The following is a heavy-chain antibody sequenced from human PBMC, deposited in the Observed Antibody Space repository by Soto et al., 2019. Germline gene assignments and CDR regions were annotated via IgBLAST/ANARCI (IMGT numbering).Heavy chain of an antibody. Sequence: QVHLQESGPGLVKPSETLSLICTVSGGAINSYYWTWIRQPAGKGLEWIGRIYSSGSTKYNPSIQSRVTTSLDTSKNQFSLRLTSVTAADTAVYYCARGQRFSDWFDPWGQGTLVTVSS. D-gene: IGHD3-3*01. CDR2: IYSSGST. V-gene: IGHV4-4*07. CDR1: GGAINSYY. J-gene: IGHJ5*02. CDR3: ARGQRFSDWFDP.